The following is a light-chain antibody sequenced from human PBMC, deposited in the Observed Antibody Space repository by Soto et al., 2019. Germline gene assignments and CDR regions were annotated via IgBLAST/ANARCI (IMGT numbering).Light chain of an antibody. CDR1: QNIHTN. CDR3: QHYYNWPRT. Sequence: EVVMTQSPATLSLSPGERATLSCRASQNIHTNLAWYQHRPGQAPRLLFYGASTRATGLPARFSGSGSGTEFTLTISSLQAEDSALYYCQHYYNWPRTFGQGTRLEIK. CDR2: GAS. V-gene: IGKV3-15*01. J-gene: IGKJ5*01.